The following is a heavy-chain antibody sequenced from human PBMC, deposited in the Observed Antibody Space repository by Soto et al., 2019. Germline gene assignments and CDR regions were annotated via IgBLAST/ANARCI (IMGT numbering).Heavy chain of an antibody. CDR2: INPSGGSR. Sequence: VXVSFKSSGYTFTSYYMHWVRQAPGQGLEWMGIINPSGGSRSYAQKFQGRVTMTRDTSTSTVYMELSSLRSEDTAVYYCASSHIYYYDSSGYGPLDYWGQGTLVTVSS. D-gene: IGHD3-22*01. CDR3: ASSHIYYYDSSGYGPLDY. V-gene: IGHV1-46*01. J-gene: IGHJ4*02. CDR1: GYTFTSYY.